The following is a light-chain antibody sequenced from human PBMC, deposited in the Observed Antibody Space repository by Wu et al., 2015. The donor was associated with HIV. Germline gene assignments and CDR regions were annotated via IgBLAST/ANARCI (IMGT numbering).Light chain of an antibody. CDR1: QSLHIN. J-gene: IGKJ1*01. CDR2: GAS. Sequence: EVVMTQSPATLSVSPGERATLSCRASQSLHINLARYQQKPGQAPRLLIYGASTRATGIPSRFSGSGSGTEFTLTISSLQSEDFAVYYCQQYNDWPRTFGRGTKVEIK. CDR3: QQYNDWPRT. V-gene: IGKV3-15*01.